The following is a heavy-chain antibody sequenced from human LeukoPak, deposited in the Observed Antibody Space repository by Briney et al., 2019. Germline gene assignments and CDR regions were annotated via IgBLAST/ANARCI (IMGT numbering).Heavy chain of an antibody. CDR3: AKDQVWIVVGAFDY. V-gene: IGHV3-23*01. CDR1: GFTFSSYA. D-gene: IGHD3-22*01. CDR2: ISGSGGST. Sequence: GGSLRLSCAASGFTFSSYAMSWVRQAPGKGLEWVSGISGSGGSTYYADSVKGRFTISRDNSKNTLYLQMTSLRAEDTAVYYCAKDQVWIVVGAFDYWGQGTLVTVSS. J-gene: IGHJ4*02.